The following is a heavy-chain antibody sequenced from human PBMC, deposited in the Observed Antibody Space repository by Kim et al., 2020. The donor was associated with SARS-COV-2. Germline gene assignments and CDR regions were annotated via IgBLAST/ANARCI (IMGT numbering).Heavy chain of an antibody. D-gene: IGHD3-22*01. J-gene: IGHJ4*02. Sequence: SETLSLTCTVSGGSISSSSYYWGWIRQPPGKGLEWIGSIYYSGSTYYNPSLKSRVTISVDTSKNQFSLKLSSVTAADTAVYYCARRTYYYDSSGYYFDYWGQGTLVTVSS. CDR3: ARRTYYYDSSGYYFDY. V-gene: IGHV4-39*01. CDR1: GGSISSSSYY. CDR2: IYYSGST.